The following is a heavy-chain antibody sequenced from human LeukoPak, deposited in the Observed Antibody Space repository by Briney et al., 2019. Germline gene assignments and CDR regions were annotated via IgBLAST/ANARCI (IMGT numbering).Heavy chain of an antibody. V-gene: IGHV4-61*01. D-gene: IGHD3-16*02. CDR2: IYYSGTT. J-gene: IGHJ4*02. CDR3: ARTAYDYVWGIHRRRVYYFDY. CDR1: GASVNTDSYY. Sequence: SETLSLTCTVSGASVNTDSYYWSWLRQPPGKGLEWIGNIYYSGTTNYNPSLKSRVTMSVDTSKNQFSLKLSSVTAAGTAVYYCARTAYDYVWGIHRRRVYYFDYWGQGTLVTVSS.